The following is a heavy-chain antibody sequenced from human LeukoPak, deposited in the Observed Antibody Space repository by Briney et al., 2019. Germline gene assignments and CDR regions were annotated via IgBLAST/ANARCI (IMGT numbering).Heavy chain of an antibody. Sequence: GGSLRLSCAASDFTFSDYGMHWVRQAPGKGLEWVAFIRFDGGNEIYGDSVKGRFTISRDGSKDTLYLQMNSLSAEDTAVYFCAKAGYSTSWYYLDFWGQGTLVTVSS. CDR3: AKAGYSTSWYYLDF. V-gene: IGHV3-30*02. D-gene: IGHD6-13*01. CDR2: IRFDGGNE. J-gene: IGHJ4*02. CDR1: DFTFSDYG.